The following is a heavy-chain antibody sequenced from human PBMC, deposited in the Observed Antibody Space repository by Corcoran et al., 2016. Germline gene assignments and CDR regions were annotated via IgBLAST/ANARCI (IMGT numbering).Heavy chain of an antibody. CDR1: GFTVSSDY. Sequence: EVQLVESGGGLIQPGGSLILSCAASGFTVSSDYLSWVRQAPGKGLEWVSVIYSGGSTYYADSVKGRFTISRDNSKNTLYLQMNSLRVDDMAVYYCARGETHDYWGQGTLVTVSS. V-gene: IGHV3-53*01. CDR3: ARGETHDY. J-gene: IGHJ4*02. CDR2: IYSGGST.